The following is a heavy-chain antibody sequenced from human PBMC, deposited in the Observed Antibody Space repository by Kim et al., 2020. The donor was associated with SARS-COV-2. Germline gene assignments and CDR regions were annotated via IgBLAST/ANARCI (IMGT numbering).Heavy chain of an antibody. Sequence: GGSLRLSCAASGFTFSSYGTHWVRQAPGKGLEWVAVISYDGSNKYYADSVKGRFTISRDNSKNTLYLQMNSLRAEETAVYYCAKESGSGSYYAWTYSYDGMDVWGQGTTVTVSS. CDR3: AKESGSGSYYAWTYSYDGMDV. V-gene: IGHV3-30*18. J-gene: IGHJ6*02. D-gene: IGHD3-10*01. CDR2: ISYDGSNK. CDR1: GFTFSSYG.